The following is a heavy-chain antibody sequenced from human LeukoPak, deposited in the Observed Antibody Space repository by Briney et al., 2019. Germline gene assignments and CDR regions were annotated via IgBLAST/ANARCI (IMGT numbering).Heavy chain of an antibody. CDR3: AKAKGWYGEGYFDY. V-gene: IGHV3-53*01. J-gene: IGHJ4*02. CDR1: GFAVSSNY. Sequence: GSLRLSCAASGFAVSSNYMNWVRQAPGKGLEWVSVLYPDGRTYYADSVKGRFTISRDVSKNTLFLQMTSLRAEDTAVYYCAKAKGWYGEGYFDYWGQGTLVTVSS. D-gene: IGHD3-10*01. CDR2: LYPDGRT.